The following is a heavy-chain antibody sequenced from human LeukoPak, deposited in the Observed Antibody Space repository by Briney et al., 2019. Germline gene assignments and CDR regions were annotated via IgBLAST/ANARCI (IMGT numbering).Heavy chain of an antibody. J-gene: IGHJ6*03. CDR3: ARGLSDYSSGWYWNYYYYYMDV. CDR1: GYTFTSYD. Sequence: APVKVSCKASGYTFTSYDINWVRQATGQGLEWMGWMNPNSGNTGYAQKFQGRVTITRNTSISTAYMELSSLRSEDTAVYYCARGLSDYSSGWYWNYYYYYMDVWGKGTTVTVSS. V-gene: IGHV1-8*03. CDR2: MNPNSGNT. D-gene: IGHD6-19*01.